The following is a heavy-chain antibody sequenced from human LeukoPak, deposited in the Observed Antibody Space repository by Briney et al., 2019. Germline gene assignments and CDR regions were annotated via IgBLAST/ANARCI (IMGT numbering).Heavy chain of an antibody. V-gene: IGHV4-61*02. CDR3: ARDQRD. J-gene: IGHJ4*02. Sequence: SETLSLTCTVSGGSISSSSYYWSWIRQPAGKGLEWIGRIYTSGSTNYNPSLKSRVTMSVDTSKNQFSLKLSSVTAADTAVYYCARDQRDWGQGTLVTVSS. CDR2: IYTSGST. CDR1: GGSISSSSYY.